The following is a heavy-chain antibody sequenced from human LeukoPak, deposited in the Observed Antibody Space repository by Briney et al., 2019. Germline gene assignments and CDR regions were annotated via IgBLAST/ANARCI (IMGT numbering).Heavy chain of an antibody. D-gene: IGHD4/OR15-4a*01. CDR2: ISPYNGNT. CDR1: GYSFTNYG. V-gene: IGHV1-18*01. CDR3: ARDKHDYRLLISY. Sequence: GASVKVSCKASGYSFTNYGFSWVRQAPGQGLEWMGWISPYNGNTVYAQNFQGRVTMTTDTSTSTANLELRSLRSDDTAVYYCARDKHDYRLLISYWGQGTLVTVSS. J-gene: IGHJ4*02.